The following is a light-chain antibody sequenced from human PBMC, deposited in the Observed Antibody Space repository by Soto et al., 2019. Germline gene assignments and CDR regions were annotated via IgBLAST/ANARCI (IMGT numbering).Light chain of an antibody. CDR1: GSNIGTNT. CDR2: RTD. CDR3: TAWDGSLDGRV. J-gene: IGLJ3*02. V-gene: IGLV1-44*01. Sequence: QSALTQPPSASGTPGQRVTISCSGSGSNIGTNTVNWYQQLPGTAPKLLIYRTDQRPAGIPDRFSGSKSGTSASLDISGLQSDHEADYYCTAWDGSLDGRVFGGGTKLTVL.